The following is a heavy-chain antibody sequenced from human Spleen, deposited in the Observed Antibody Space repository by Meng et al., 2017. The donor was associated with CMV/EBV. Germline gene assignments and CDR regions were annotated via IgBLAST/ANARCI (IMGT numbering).Heavy chain of an antibody. CDR2: IYYSGST. CDR1: GGSISSGDYY. Sequence: QVQQQESGPGLVKPSPPLSLTCTVSGGSISSGDYYWSWIRQPPGKGLEWIGYIYYSGSTYYNPSLKSRVTISVDTSKNQFSLKLSSVTAADTAVYYCARVLGLGNIDYWGQGTLVTVSS. J-gene: IGHJ4*02. D-gene: IGHD7-27*01. CDR3: ARVLGLGNIDY. V-gene: IGHV4-30-4*08.